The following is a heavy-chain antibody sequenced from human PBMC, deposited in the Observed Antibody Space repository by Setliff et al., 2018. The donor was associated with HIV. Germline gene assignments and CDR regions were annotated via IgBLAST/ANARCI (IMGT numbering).Heavy chain of an antibody. J-gene: IGHJ5*02. CDR1: GGSISSGSYY. D-gene: IGHD5-18*01. CDR2: IYTTGST. Sequence: KTSETLSLTCTVSGGSISSGSYYWSWIRQPAGKGLEWIGHIYTTGSTNYNPTLNSRVTISVDTSKNQFSLKLSSVTAADTAVYYCARVVVHSYSYGYRNSGRYNWFDPWGQGTLVTVSS. CDR3: ARVVVHSYSYGYRNSGRYNWFDP. V-gene: IGHV4-61*09.